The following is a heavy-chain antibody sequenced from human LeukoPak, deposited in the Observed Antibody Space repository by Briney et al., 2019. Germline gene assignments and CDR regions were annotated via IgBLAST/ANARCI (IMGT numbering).Heavy chain of an antibody. CDR1: GFTFSSYG. D-gene: IGHD3-9*01. CDR3: ARATTGYYPYYFDY. V-gene: IGHV3-48*03. J-gene: IGHJ4*02. CDR2: ISSSGSTI. Sequence: PGGSLRLSCAASGFTFSSYGMNWVRQAPGKGLEWGSYISSSGSTIYYADSVKGRFTISRDNAKNSMYLQMNSLRAEDTAVYYCARATTGYYPYYFDYWGQGTLVTVSS.